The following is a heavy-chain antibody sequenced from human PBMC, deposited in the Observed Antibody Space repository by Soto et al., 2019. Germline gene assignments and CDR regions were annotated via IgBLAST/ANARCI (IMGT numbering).Heavy chain of an antibody. J-gene: IGHJ4*02. Sequence: QVQLVESGGGVVQPGRSLRLSCAASGFTFSSYGMHWVRQAPGKGLEWVAVIWYDGSNKYYADSVKGRFTISRDNSKNTLDLQMNSLRAEDTAVYYCARAYDYVWGSYRYEVGDPHFDYWGQGTLVTVSS. D-gene: IGHD3-16*02. CDR1: GFTFSSYG. V-gene: IGHV3-33*01. CDR3: ARAYDYVWGSYRYEVGDPHFDY. CDR2: IWYDGSNK.